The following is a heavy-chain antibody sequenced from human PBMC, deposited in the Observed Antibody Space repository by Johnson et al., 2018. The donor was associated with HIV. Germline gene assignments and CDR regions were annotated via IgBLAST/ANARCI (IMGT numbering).Heavy chain of an antibody. CDR3: AREGSVGATIFTMFDAFDI. CDR1: GLTFSDHY. J-gene: IGHJ3*02. Sequence: QVQLVESGGGLVKPGGSLRLSCAVSGLTFSDHYMSWIRQAPGKGLEWVSYISSSSSSIYYADSVKGRFTISRDNAKNSLYLQMNSLRAEDTAVYYCAREGSVGATIFTMFDAFDIWGQGTMVTVSS. D-gene: IGHD1-26*01. CDR2: ISSSSSSI. V-gene: IGHV3-11*04.